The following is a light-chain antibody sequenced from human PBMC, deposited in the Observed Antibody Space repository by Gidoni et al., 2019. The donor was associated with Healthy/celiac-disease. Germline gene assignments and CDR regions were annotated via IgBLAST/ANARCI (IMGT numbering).Light chain of an antibody. CDR3: QQLNSYPRST. V-gene: IGKV1-9*01. Sequence: DIQLTQSPSFLSASVGDRVTITCRASQGISSYLAWYPQKPGKAPKLLIYAASTLQSGVPSRFSGSGSGTEFTLTISSLQPEDFATYYCQQLNSYPRSTFGGGTKVEIK. CDR2: AAS. CDR1: QGISSY. J-gene: IGKJ4*01.